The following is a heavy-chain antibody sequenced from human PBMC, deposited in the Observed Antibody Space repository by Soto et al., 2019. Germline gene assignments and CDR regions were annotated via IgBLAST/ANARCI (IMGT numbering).Heavy chain of an antibody. V-gene: IGHV5-51*01. D-gene: IGHD5-18*01. CDR1: GYNFATYW. CDR3: ASRGYSYGLDV. CDR2: IYPGDSDT. J-gene: IGHJ6*02. Sequence: PGESLKISCKGSGYNFATYWIAWVRQLPGKGPEWMGIIYPGDSDTSYSPSFQGQVTISVDKSISTAYLQWNSLKASDTAVYYCASRGYSYGLDVWGQGTKVTVSS.